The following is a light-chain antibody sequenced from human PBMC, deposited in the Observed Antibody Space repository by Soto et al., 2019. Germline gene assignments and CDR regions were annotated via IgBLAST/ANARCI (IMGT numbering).Light chain of an antibody. CDR1: QSITSY. CDR3: QQSYTTPWT. CDR2: AAS. Sequence: DIQMTQSPCSLSASVGDRVTITCRASQSITSYLNWYQQKPGKAPQLLIYAASSLQSGVPSRFRGSGSGTDFTLTISSLQPEDFATYFCQQSYTTPWTFGQGTKVEVK. J-gene: IGKJ1*01. V-gene: IGKV1-39*01.